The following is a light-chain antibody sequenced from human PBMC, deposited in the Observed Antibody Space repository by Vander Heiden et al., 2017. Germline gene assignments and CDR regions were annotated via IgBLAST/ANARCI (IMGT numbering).Light chain of an antibody. CDR2: EDN. CDR3: QSYDSSNHVV. CDR1: SGSIASNY. Sequence: NFMLTQPHSVSESPGTTVTTSCTRSSGSIASNYVQWYQQRPGSSPTTVIYEDNQRPSGVPDRFSGSIDSSSNSASLTISGLKTEDEADYYWQSYDSSNHVVFGGGTKLTVL. V-gene: IGLV6-57*01. J-gene: IGLJ2*01.